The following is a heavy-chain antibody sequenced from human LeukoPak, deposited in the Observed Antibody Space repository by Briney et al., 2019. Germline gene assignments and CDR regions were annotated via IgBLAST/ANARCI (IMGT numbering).Heavy chain of an antibody. Sequence: PGRSLRLSCAASGFRFDGHAMHWVRQAPGKGLEWVSGISWKSDTSGYADSVKGRFTISRDNVKNSLYLQMNSLRPEDTALYYCAKDGRGSGWYSGNWFDPWGQGTLVTVSS. CDR2: ISWKSDTS. D-gene: IGHD6-19*01. CDR1: GFRFDGHA. J-gene: IGHJ5*02. V-gene: IGHV3-9*01. CDR3: AKDGRGSGWYSGNWFDP.